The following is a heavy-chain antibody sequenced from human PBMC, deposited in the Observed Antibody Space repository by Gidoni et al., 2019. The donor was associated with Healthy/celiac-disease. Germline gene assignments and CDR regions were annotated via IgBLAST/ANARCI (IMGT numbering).Heavy chain of an antibody. J-gene: IGHJ6*02. CDR3: ARDVASGYDFNYYYGMDV. V-gene: IGHV3-30-3*01. D-gene: IGHD5-12*01. CDR2: ISYDGSNK. CDR1: GFTFSSYA. Sequence: QVQLVESGGGVVQPGRSLRLSCAASGFTFSSYALHWVRQAPGKGLEWVAVISYDGSNKYYADSVKGRFTISRDNSKNTLYLQMNSLRAEDTAVYYCARDVASGYDFNYYYGMDVWGQGTTVTVSS.